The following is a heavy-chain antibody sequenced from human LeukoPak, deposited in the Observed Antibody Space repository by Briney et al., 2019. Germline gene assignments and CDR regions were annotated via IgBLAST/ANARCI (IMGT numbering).Heavy chain of an antibody. Sequence: SETLSLTCTVSGDSISSGGYYWTWIRQPAGKGLEWIVRMYTTGNTDYNPSLKSRVTISVDTSKNQFSLKLSSVSAAGTAVYYCARDRGISVARGVPSWFDPWGQGTLVTVSS. D-gene: IGHD3-10*01. CDR3: ARDRGISVARGVPSWFDP. V-gene: IGHV4-61*02. CDR2: MYTTGNT. CDR1: GDSISSGGYY. J-gene: IGHJ5*02.